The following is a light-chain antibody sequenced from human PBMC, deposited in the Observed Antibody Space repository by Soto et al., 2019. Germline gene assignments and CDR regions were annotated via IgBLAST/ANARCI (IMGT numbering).Light chain of an antibody. J-gene: IGLJ2*01. Sequence: QLVLTQPPSVSGGPGQRVTISCTGSSSNIGAGYDVHWYQQLPGTAPKLLIYGNSNRPSGVPDRFSGSKSGTSASLAITGLQAEDEADYYCQSYDSSLDVVFGGGTKLTVL. CDR2: GNS. CDR1: SSNIGAGYD. CDR3: QSYDSSLDVV. V-gene: IGLV1-40*01.